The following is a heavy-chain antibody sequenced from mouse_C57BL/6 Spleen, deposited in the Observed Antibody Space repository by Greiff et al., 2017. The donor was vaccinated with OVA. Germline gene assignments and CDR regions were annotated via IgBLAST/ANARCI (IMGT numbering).Heavy chain of an antibody. CDR1: GYTFTSYW. CDR2: IHPNSGST. D-gene: IGHD1-1*01. V-gene: IGHV1-64*01. Sequence: VQLQQPGAELVKPGASVKLSCKASGYTFTSYWMHWVKQRPGQGLEWIGMIHPNSGSTNYNEKLKSKATLTVDKSSSTAYMQLSSLTSEDSAVYYCARIITTVVAHYFDYWGQGTTLTVSS. CDR3: ARIITTVVAHYFDY. J-gene: IGHJ2*01.